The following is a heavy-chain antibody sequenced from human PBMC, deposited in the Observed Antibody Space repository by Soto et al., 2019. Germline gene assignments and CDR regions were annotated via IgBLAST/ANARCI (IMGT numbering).Heavy chain of an antibody. Sequence: HPGGSLRLSCAASGFTFSSYAMSWVRQAPGKGLEWVSAISGSGGSTYYADSVKGRFTISRDNSKNTLYLQMNSLRAEDTAVYYCAKAPFSCSSTSCPDSDAFDIWGQGTMVTVSS. CDR2: ISGSGGST. CDR3: AKAPFSCSSTSCPDSDAFDI. CDR1: GFTFSSYA. J-gene: IGHJ3*02. V-gene: IGHV3-23*01. D-gene: IGHD2-2*01.